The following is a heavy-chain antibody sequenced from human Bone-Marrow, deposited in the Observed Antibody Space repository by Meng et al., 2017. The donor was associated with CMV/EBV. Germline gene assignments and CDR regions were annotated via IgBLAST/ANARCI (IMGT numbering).Heavy chain of an antibody. J-gene: IGHJ4*02. D-gene: IGHD6-19*01. V-gene: IGHV3-30*02. CDR2: IRYDGSNK. CDR1: GFTFSSYG. Sequence: GESLKISCAASGFTFSSYGMHWVRQAPGKGLEWVAFIRYDGSNKYYADSVKGRFTISRDNSKNTLYLQMNSLRAEDTAVYYCAKDTIPLGAVAATLGYWGQGTLVTVSS. CDR3: AKDTIPLGAVAATLGY.